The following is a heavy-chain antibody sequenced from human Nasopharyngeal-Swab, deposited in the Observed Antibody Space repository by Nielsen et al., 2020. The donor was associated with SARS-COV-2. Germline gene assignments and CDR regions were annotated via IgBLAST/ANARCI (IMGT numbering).Heavy chain of an antibody. CDR2: ISSSSSYI. V-gene: IGHV3-21*01. CDR1: GFTFNNYN. Sequence: RGSLRLSCAASGFTFNNYNFNWVRQAPGKGLEWVSSISSSSSYIYYADSVKGRFTISRDNAKNSLYLQMNSLRAEDTAVYYCAKEGATGWFDPCGQGTLVTVSS. J-gene: IGHJ5*02. CDR3: AKEGATGWFDP.